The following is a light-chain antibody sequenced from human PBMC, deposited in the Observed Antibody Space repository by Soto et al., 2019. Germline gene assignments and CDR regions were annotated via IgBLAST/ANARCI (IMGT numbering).Light chain of an antibody. J-gene: IGLJ1*01. CDR3: SSYTTMSTKV. CDR2: EVI. Sequence: QSVLTQPAAVSGSPGQSITISCTGTGSDVGAYDYVSWYQQHPGKPPKLITFEVINRPSGVSSRFSGSRSGNTASLTISGLQAEDEADYYCSSYTTMSTKVFGTGTKVTVL. V-gene: IGLV2-14*01. CDR1: GSDVGAYDY.